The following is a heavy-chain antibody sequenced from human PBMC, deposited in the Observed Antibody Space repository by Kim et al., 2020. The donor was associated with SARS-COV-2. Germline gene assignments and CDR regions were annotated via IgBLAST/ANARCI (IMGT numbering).Heavy chain of an antibody. CDR1: GFTFSSYS. CDR2: ISSSSSYI. V-gene: IGHV3-21*01. D-gene: IGHD5-18*01. Sequence: GGSLRLSCAASGFTFSSYSMNWVRQAPGKGLEWVSSISSSSSYIYYADSVKGRFTISRDNAKNSLYLQMNSLRAEDTAVYYCAREGLDSYGLFLLPPAPRDYWGQGTLVTVSS. CDR3: AREGLDSYGLFLLPPAPRDY. J-gene: IGHJ4*02.